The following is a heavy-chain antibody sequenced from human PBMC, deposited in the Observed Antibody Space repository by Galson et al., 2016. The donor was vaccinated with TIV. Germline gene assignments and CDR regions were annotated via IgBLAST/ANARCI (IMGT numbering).Heavy chain of an antibody. CDR3: ARSYLGVGDPFDI. V-gene: IGHV1-3*01. D-gene: IGHD3-16*01. CDR2: INPANGET. Sequence: SVKVSCKASGYTFIGYVIHWVRQAPGQRLEWMGWINPANGETQSSQRFQGKFTLTTDTSASTAYMELSSLRAEDTAVYYCARSYLGVGDPFDIWGQGTVVTVSS. CDR1: GYTFIGYV. J-gene: IGHJ3*02.